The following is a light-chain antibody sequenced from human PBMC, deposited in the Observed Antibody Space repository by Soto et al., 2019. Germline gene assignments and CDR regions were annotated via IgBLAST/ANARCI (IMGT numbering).Light chain of an antibody. J-gene: IGKJ2*01. Sequence: EIVLTQSPGTLSLSPGERATLSCRASQSVSSSYLAWYQQKPGQAPRLLIYGASSRATGIPDRFSGSGSGTDFTLTISRLEPADFAVYYCQQYGSSPPRAYTFGQGTTLEIK. V-gene: IGKV3-20*01. CDR1: QSVSSSY. CDR3: QQYGSSPPRAYT. CDR2: GAS.